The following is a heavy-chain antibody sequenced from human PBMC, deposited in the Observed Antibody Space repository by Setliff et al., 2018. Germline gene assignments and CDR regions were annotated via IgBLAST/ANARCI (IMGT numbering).Heavy chain of an antibody. Sequence: ETLSLSCTASGLSYINDWVSWVRQAPGKGLEWVSTVSVSGDNTYYTDSVKGRFTTSRDNSKNTLSLQMSSLRTEDTAIYFCAGQGPIFGSGLIPGFDQWGQGTMVTVSS. V-gene: IGHV3-23*01. D-gene: IGHD3-3*01. CDR2: VSVSGDNT. CDR3: AGQGPIFGSGLIPGFDQ. CDR1: GLSYINDW. J-gene: IGHJ4*02.